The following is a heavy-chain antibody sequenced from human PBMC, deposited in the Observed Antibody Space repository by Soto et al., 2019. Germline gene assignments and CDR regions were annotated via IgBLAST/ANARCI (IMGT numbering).Heavy chain of an antibody. CDR3: AREGGATTGDAFDI. CDR2: INPSGVST. D-gene: IGHD1-26*01. J-gene: IGHJ3*02. Sequence: VRQSPGQGLEWMGIINPSGVSTSYAQKFQGRVTMTRDTSTSTVYMELSSLRSEDTAVYYCAREGGATTGDAFDIWGQGTMVTVSS. V-gene: IGHV1-46*01.